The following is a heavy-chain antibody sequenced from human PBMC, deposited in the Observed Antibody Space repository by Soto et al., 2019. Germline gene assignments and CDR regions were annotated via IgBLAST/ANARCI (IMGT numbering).Heavy chain of an antibody. CDR1: GGTFSSYA. J-gene: IGHJ6*02. D-gene: IGHD6-13*01. CDR2: IIPIFGTA. CDR3: ATLSSSWYFSYYYYGMDV. V-gene: IGHV1-69*05. Sequence: SVKVSCNASGGTFSSYAISWVRQAPGQGLEWMGGIIPIFGTASYAQKFQGRVTMTRDTSTSTVYMELSSLRSEDTAVYYCATLSSSWYFSYYYYGMDVWGQGTTVTVSS.